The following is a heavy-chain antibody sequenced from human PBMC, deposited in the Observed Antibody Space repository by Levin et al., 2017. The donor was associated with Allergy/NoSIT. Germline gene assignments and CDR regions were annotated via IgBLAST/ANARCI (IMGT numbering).Heavy chain of an antibody. V-gene: IGHV3-48*03. CDR3: ARARNKYCRSTSCYDAFDI. J-gene: IGHJ3*02. Sequence: GESLKISCAASGFTFSSYEMNWVRQAPGKGLEWVSYISSSGSTIYYADSVKGRFTISRDNAKNSLYLQMNSLRAEDTAVYYCARARNKYCRSTSCYDAFDIWGQGTMVTVSS. D-gene: IGHD2-2*01. CDR2: ISSSGSTI. CDR1: GFTFSSYE.